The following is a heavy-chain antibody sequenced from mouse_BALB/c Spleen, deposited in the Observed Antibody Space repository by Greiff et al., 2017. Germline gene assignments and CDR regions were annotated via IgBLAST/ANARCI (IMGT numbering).Heavy chain of an antibody. Sequence: EVKLVESGGGLVKPGGSLKLSCAASGFTFSSYTMSWVRQTPVKRLEWVATISSGGSYTYYPDSVKGRFTISRDNAKNTLYLQMSSLKSEDTAMYYCTRDRFITTVVDFDYWGQGTTLTVSS. CDR3: TRDRFITTVVDFDY. V-gene: IGHV5-6-4*01. J-gene: IGHJ2*01. CDR2: ISSGGSYT. CDR1: GFTFSSYT. D-gene: IGHD1-1*01.